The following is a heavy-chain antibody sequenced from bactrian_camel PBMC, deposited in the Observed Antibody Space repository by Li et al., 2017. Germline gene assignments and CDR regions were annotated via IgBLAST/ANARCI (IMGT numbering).Heavy chain of an antibody. Sequence: VQLVESGGGSVQAGGSLRLSCAASGFTFSSYRMYWVRRSPGKGLEWVSGIVSSSTGSTYYPDSVKGRFTISRDNAKNTVYLQMNSLKSEETALYYCVPQSLEYWGQGTQVTVS. CDR3: VPQSLEY. CDR1: GFTFSSYR. V-gene: IGHV3S1*01. J-gene: IGHJ4*01. CDR2: IVSSSTGST.